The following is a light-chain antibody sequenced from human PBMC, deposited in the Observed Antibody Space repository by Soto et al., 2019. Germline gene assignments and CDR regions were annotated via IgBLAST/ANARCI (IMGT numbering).Light chain of an antibody. CDR1: QGISNY. CDR2: AAS. Sequence: DIPMTQSPSSLSASVGDRVTITCRASQGISNYLAWYQQKPGKVPKLLIYAASTLQSGVPSRFSGSGSGTDFTLTISSLQPEDVATYYCQKYNSAPLYTFGQGTKLEIK. V-gene: IGKV1-27*01. CDR3: QKYNSAPLYT. J-gene: IGKJ2*01.